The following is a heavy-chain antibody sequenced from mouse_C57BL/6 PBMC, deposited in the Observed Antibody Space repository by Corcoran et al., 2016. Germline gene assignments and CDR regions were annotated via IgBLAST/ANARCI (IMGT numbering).Heavy chain of an antibody. CDR1: GYAFSSYW. D-gene: IGHD2-5*01. Sequence: QVQLQQSGAELMKPGTSVKLSCKAAGYAFSSYWRNWGKQRPGNGLEWIGQIYPGDGDTNYNGKFKGKATLTADKSSSTAYMQLSSLTSEDSAVYCCARSRAYYSNYEFAYWGQGPLVTVS. J-gene: IGHJ3*01. V-gene: IGHV1-80*01. CDR2: IYPGDGDT. CDR3: ARSRAYYSNYEFAY.